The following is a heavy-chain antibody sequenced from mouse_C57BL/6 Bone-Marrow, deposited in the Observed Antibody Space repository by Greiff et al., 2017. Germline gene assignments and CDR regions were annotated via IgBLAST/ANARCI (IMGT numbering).Heavy chain of an antibody. Sequence: VQLVESGAELVRPGASVKLSCKASGYTFTDYYINWVKQRPGQGLEWIARLYPGSGNTYYNEKFKGKATLTAEKSSSTAYMQLSSLTSEDSAVYFCARTHSFDYWGQGATLTVSS. CDR2: LYPGSGNT. CDR1: GYTFTDYY. CDR3: ARTHSFDY. J-gene: IGHJ2*01. V-gene: IGHV1-76*01.